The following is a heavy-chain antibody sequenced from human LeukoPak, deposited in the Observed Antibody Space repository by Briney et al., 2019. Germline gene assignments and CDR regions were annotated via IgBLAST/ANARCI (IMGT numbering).Heavy chain of an antibody. CDR1: GGSISSSSYY. V-gene: IGHV4-39*07. CDR3: ARDLRQSYYDSSGYYPDAFDI. Sequence: PSETLSLTCTVSGGSISSSSYYWGWIRQPPGKGLEWIGSIYHSGSTYYNPSLKSRVTISVDTSKNQFSLKLSSVTAADTAVYYCARDLRQSYYDSSGYYPDAFDIWGQGTMVTASS. CDR2: IYHSGST. J-gene: IGHJ3*02. D-gene: IGHD3-22*01.